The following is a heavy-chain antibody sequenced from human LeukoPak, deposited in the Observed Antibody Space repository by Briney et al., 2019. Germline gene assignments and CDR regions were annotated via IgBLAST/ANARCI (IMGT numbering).Heavy chain of an antibody. CDR1: GYTFTSYD. D-gene: IGHD3-22*01. CDR2: MNPNSGNT. V-gene: IGHV1-8*01. Sequence: ASVKVSCKASGYTFTSYDINWVRQATGQGLEWMGWMNPNSGNTGYAQKFQGRVTMTRNTSISTAYMELSSPRSEDTAVYYCARGGEGRYYDSSGYSNWFDPWGQGTLVTVSS. CDR3: ARGGEGRYYDSSGYSNWFDP. J-gene: IGHJ5*02.